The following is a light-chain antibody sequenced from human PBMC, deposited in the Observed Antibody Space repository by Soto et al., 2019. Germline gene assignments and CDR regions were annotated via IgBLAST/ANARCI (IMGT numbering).Light chain of an antibody. CDR1: QSVSSSY. J-gene: IGKJ1*01. Sequence: EIVLTQSPGTLSLSPGERATLSCRASQSVSSSYLAWYQQKPGQAPRLLIYGASSRATGIPDRFSGSGSGTDFTLTISRLEPEDFAVYYCQQQGAFGQGTKVDI. CDR3: QQQGA. CDR2: GAS. V-gene: IGKV3-20*01.